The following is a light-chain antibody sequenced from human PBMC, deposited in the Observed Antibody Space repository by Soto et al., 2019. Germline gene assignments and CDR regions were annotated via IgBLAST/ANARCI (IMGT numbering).Light chain of an antibody. CDR1: QSVRSN. J-gene: IGKJ2*01. CDR2: GAS. CDR3: QQYTRSWYI. V-gene: IGKV3-15*01. Sequence: EIVMTQSPATMSVSPGERATLSCRASQSVRSNLAWYQQKPGQAPRLLIYGASTRATGIPARFSGSGSGTEFTLTVSSLQSEDFAVYYCQQYTRSWYIFGQGTKLEIK.